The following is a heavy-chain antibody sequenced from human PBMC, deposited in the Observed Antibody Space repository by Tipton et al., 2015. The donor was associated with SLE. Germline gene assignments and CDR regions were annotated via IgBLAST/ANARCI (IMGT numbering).Heavy chain of an antibody. CDR2: IIPILGIA. D-gene: IGHD6-13*01. Sequence: QVQLVQSGAEVKKPGSSVKVSCKASGGTFSSYTISWVRQAPGQGLEWMGRIIPILGIANYAQKFQGRVTITADKSTSTAYMELSSLRSEDTAVYYCARDSSSWYLGGYYYYYMDVWGKGTTVTVSS. CDR3: ARDSSSWYLGGYYYYYMDV. J-gene: IGHJ6*03. CDR1: GGTFSSYT. V-gene: IGHV1-69*08.